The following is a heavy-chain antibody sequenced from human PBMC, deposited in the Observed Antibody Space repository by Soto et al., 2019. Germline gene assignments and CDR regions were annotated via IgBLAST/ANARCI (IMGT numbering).Heavy chain of an antibody. CDR2: VSEYGDVT. V-gene: IGHV3-23*01. D-gene: IGHD3-10*01. Sequence: PGGSLRLSCAASGLTLSNHAMTWVRQAPGKGLDWVSTVSEYGDVTYYADSVRGRFTNSRDNSKNTLYLQLNNLRVEDTAVYYCVPGSSGTRGEDSWGPGVVVTVSS. J-gene: IGHJ4*02. CDR1: GLTLSNHA. CDR3: VPGSSGTRGEDS.